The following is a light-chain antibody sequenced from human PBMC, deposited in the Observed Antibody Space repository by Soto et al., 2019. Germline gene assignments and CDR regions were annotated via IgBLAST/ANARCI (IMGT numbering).Light chain of an antibody. J-gene: IGLJ1*01. Sequence: QSALTQPASVSGSPGQSNTISCTGTTSDVSIYNYVSWYQQHPGKAPKLMIYGVSNRPSGVSNRFSGAKSGHTASLTISGLQVEDEADYYCCSYTSSTNYVFGPGTKVTVL. V-gene: IGLV2-14*01. CDR3: CSYTSSTNYV. CDR2: GVS. CDR1: TSDVSIYNY.